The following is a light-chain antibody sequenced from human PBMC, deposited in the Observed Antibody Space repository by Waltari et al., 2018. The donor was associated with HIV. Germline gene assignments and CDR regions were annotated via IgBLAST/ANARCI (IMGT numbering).Light chain of an antibody. CDR2: GAS. J-gene: IGKJ2*01. V-gene: IGKV3-15*01. CDR1: QNIGNN. Sequence: ERVLTQSPVTLFVSPGERATLSCTASQNIGNNLAWYQYKPGQAPRLLLYGASTRATGIPARFSGGGSATEFTLTIDNLQSADSAFYYCQNYNTWPYTFGRGTK. CDR3: QNYNTWPYT.